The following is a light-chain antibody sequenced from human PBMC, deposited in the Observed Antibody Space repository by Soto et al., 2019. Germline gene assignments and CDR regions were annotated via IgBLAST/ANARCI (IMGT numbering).Light chain of an antibody. V-gene: IGKV3-15*01. CDR1: QSVNLN. CDR3: HQQNSWPGGT. CDR2: GAS. Sequence: EIMMTQSPGTLSVSPGEGATLSCTASQSVNLNLAWYQQKPGQPPRLLLYGASTRATGIPVRFRGSGSGTEFALSSSSRQSEDASVYYCHQQNSWPGGTFGPGTKVVIK. J-gene: IGKJ3*01.